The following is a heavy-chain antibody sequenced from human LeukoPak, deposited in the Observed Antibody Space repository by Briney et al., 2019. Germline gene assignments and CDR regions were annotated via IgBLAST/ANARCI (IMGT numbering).Heavy chain of an antibody. CDR3: ARERYSSSWYFSEYYYYYYMDV. D-gene: IGHD6-13*01. J-gene: IGHJ6*03. V-gene: IGHV3-48*03. Sequence: GGSLRLSCAASGFTFSSYEMNWVRQAPGKGLEWVSYISSSGSTIYYADSVKGRFTISRDNANNTLYLQMNSLRAEDTAVYYCARERYSSSWYFSEYYYYYYMDVWGKGTTVTISS. CDR1: GFTFSSYE. CDR2: ISSSGSTI.